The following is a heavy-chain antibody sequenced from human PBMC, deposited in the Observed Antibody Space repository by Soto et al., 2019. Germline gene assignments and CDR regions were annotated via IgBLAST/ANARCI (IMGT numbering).Heavy chain of an antibody. CDR2: ISYDGSNK. CDR1: GFTFSSYG. V-gene: IGHV3-30*18. D-gene: IGHD3-10*01. CDR3: AKDSALWFGEQTNWFDP. Sequence: QVQLVESGGGVVQPGRSLRLSCAASGFTFSSYGRHWVRQAPGKGLERVAVISYDGSNKYYADSVKGRFTISRDNSKNTLYLQMNSLRAEDTAVYYCAKDSALWFGEQTNWFDPWGQGTLVTVAS. J-gene: IGHJ5*02.